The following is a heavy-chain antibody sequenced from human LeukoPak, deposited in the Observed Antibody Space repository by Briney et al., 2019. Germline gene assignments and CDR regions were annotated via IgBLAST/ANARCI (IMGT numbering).Heavy chain of an antibody. D-gene: IGHD1-26*01. CDR1: GYTFTSYG. Sequence: GASVKVSCKASGYTFTSYGISWVRQDPGQGLEWMGWITAYNGNTKYAQKLQGRVTMTTDTSTSTAYMELRSLRSDDTAVYYCASSAGANMVFEYWGQGTLVTVSS. CDR3: ASSAGANMVFEY. J-gene: IGHJ4*02. V-gene: IGHV1-18*01. CDR2: ITAYNGNT.